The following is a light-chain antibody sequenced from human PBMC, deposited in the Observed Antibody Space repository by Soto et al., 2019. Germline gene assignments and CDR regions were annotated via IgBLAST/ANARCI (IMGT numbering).Light chain of an antibody. CDR2: ENN. Sequence: QSVSTQPPSVSAAPGQKVTISCSGSSSNIGNNYVSWYQQFPGTAPKLLIYENNKRPSGIPDRFSGSKSGTSATLGITGLQTGDEADYYCGTWDSSLSARVFGGGTKLTVL. CDR3: GTWDSSLSARV. J-gene: IGLJ3*02. CDR1: SSNIGNNY. V-gene: IGLV1-51*02.